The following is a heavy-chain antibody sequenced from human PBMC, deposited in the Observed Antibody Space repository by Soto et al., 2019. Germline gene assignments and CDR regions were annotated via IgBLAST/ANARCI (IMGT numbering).Heavy chain of an antibody. J-gene: IGHJ5*02. V-gene: IGHV3-30*18. Sequence: GGSLRLSCAASGFTFSSYGMHWVRQAPGKGLEWVAVISYDGSNKYYADSVKGRFTISRDNSKNTLYLQMNSLRVEDTAVYYCAKLAMATKKALFDPWGQGTLVTVSS. D-gene: IGHD5-12*01. CDR1: GFTFSSYG. CDR3: AKLAMATKKALFDP. CDR2: ISYDGSNK.